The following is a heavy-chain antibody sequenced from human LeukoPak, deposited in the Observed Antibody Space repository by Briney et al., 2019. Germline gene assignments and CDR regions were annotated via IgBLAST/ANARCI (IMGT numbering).Heavy chain of an antibody. CDR2: IYYSGST. V-gene: IGHV4-39*01. Sequence: SETLSLTCTISGGSISSSSYYWGWIRQPPGKGLEWIGCIYYSGSTYYNPSLKSRVTISVDTSKNQFSLKLSSVTAADTAVYYCARRVTIFGVDRAYYYMDVWGKGTTVTVSS. CDR3: ARRVTIFGVDRAYYYMDV. D-gene: IGHD3-3*01. CDR1: GGSISSSSYY. J-gene: IGHJ6*03.